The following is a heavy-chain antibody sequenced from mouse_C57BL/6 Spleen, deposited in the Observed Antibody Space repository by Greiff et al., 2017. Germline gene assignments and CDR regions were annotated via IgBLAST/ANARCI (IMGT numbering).Heavy chain of an antibody. V-gene: IGHV1-15*01. J-gene: IGHJ3*01. CDR3: TRDYSNYYFAY. CDR1: GYTFTDYE. CDR2: IDPETGGT. D-gene: IGHD2-5*01. Sequence: QVQLKESGAELVRPGASVTLSCKASGYTFTDYEMHWVKQTPVHGLEWIGAIDPETGGTAYNQKFKGKAILTADKSSSTAYMELRSLTSEDSAVYYCTRDYSNYYFAYWGQGTLVTVSA.